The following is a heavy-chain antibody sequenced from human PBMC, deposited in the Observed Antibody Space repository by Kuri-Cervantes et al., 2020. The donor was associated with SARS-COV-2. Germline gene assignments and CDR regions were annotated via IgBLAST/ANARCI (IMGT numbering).Heavy chain of an antibody. Sequence: ASVKVSCKASGYTFTSYGISWVRQAPGQGLEWMGWISAYNGNTNYAQKLQGRVTMTTDTSTSTVYMELSSLRSEDTAVYYCARGVASYCGGDCYSGWFDPWGQGTLVTGSS. V-gene: IGHV1-18*01. CDR2: ISAYNGNT. D-gene: IGHD2-21*02. J-gene: IGHJ5*02. CDR1: GYTFTSYG. CDR3: ARGVASYCGGDCYSGWFDP.